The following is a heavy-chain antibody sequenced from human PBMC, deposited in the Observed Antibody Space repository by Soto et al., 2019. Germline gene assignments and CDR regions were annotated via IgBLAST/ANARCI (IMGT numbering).Heavy chain of an antibody. CDR3: TSLYYGH. Sequence: VPLVESGGDLVKPGGSLRLSCAASEFTFTYAWMSWVRQAPGKGLEWVGRIKSKTDGGTTDYAAPVKGRFTISRDESQNTLYLQMNSLKTEDTAVYYCTSLYYGHWGQGTLVTVSS. CDR1: EFTFTYAW. D-gene: IGHD3-16*02. J-gene: IGHJ4*02. CDR2: IKSKTDGGTT. V-gene: IGHV3-15*01.